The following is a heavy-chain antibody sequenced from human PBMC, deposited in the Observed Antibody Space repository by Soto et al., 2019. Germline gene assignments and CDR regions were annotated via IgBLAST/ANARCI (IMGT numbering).Heavy chain of an antibody. CDR3: ARGAAVAGLYYFDY. CDR1: GFTFSSYD. D-gene: IGHD6-19*01. Sequence: GGSLRLSCAASGFTFSSYDMHWVRQATGKGLEWVSAIGTAGDPYYPGSVKGRFTISRENAKNSLYLQMNSLRAGDTTVYYCARGAAVAGLYYFDYWGQGTLVTVSS. V-gene: IGHV3-13*05. J-gene: IGHJ4*02. CDR2: IGTAGDP.